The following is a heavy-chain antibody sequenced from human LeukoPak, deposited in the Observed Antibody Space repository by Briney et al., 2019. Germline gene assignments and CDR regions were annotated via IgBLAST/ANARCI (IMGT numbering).Heavy chain of an antibody. D-gene: IGHD1-26*01. Sequence: SETLSLTCTVSGGSISSYYWSWIRQPAGKGLEWIGRIYTSGSTNYNPSLKSRVTMSVDTSKNQFSLKLSSVTAADTAVYYCARGGGYSGSYPFDYWGQGTLVTVSS. CDR3: ARGGGYSGSYPFDY. V-gene: IGHV4-4*07. CDR2: IYTSGST. J-gene: IGHJ4*02. CDR1: GGSISSYY.